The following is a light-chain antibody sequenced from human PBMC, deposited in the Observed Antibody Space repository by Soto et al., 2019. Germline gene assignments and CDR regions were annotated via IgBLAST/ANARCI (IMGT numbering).Light chain of an antibody. J-gene: IGKJ5*01. CDR1: QGIGDT. V-gene: IGKV3D-11*03. Sequence: EVVMRQSPATLSVSPGEGATLSCRASQGIGDTLAWYQHKPGQTPRLLIYDTSNRATGIPARFSGSGSGTDFTLTISRLEPEDFAVYYCQQHGTSPITFGQGTRLEIK. CDR3: QQHGTSPIT. CDR2: DTS.